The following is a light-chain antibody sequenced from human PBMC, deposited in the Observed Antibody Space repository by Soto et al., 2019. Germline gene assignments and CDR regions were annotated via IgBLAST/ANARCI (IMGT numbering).Light chain of an antibody. V-gene: IGKV3-11*01. CDR1: QSVSSNY. Sequence: EIVLTQSPGTLSLSPGEPAIFSCRASQSVSSNYLAWYQQKPGQAPRLLIYDASKRATGIPARFSGSGFGTDYTLTISSLEPADFAVYYCQQYNNWPPGITFGQGTRLEIK. CDR3: QQYNNWPPGIT. CDR2: DAS. J-gene: IGKJ5*01.